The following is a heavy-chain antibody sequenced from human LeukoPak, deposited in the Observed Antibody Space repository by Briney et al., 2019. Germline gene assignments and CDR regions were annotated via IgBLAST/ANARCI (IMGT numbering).Heavy chain of an antibody. CDR1: GGSISSYY. D-gene: IGHD3-10*01. Sequence: SENLSLTCTVSGGSISSYYWSWIRQPPGKGLEWIGYFSYSGSTNYNPSLKSRVTISVDKSKNQFSLKLSSVTAADTAVYYCARAKGRGSIDYWGQGTLVTVSS. CDR2: FSYSGST. J-gene: IGHJ4*02. V-gene: IGHV4-59*12. CDR3: ARAKGRGSIDY.